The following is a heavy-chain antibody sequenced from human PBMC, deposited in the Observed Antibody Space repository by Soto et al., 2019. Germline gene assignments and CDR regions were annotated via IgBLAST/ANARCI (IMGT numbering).Heavy chain of an antibody. V-gene: IGHV3-11*01. CDR3: ARVSWREKYGMDV. Sequence: GGSLRLSCAASGFTFSDSYMSWIRQAPGKGLEWFSYITFSGNTVYYADSLKGRFTISRDNAKNSLYLQMNRLRAEDTAVYYCARVSWREKYGMDVWGQGTTVTVSS. CDR1: GFTFSDSY. CDR2: ITFSGNTV. J-gene: IGHJ6*02.